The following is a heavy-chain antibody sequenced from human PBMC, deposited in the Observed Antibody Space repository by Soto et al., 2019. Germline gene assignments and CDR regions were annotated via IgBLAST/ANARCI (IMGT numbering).Heavy chain of an antibody. D-gene: IGHD3-10*01. CDR3: ARGDRGGFDL. CDR1: GFTFDYYW. J-gene: IGHJ3*01. CDR2: VHSDGTTT. Sequence: EVQLVESGGGLVQPGESLRLYYAASGFTFDYYWMHWVRQAPGKGLVWVSRVHSDGTTTTYADSVKGRFTISRDNARNTVSLQMSSLRAEDTAIYYCARGDRGGFDLWGHGTVVTVSS. V-gene: IGHV3-74*01.